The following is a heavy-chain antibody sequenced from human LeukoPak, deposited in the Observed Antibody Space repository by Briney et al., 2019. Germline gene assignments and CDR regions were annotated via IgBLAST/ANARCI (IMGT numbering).Heavy chain of an antibody. CDR2: INPNSGGT. D-gene: IGHD3-22*01. J-gene: IGHJ4*02. CDR3: VRDYYDSSGYYDSSWLRQLGY. CDR1: GYTFTGYY. Sequence: ASVKVSCKASGYTFTGYYMHWVRQAPGQGLEWMGWINPNSGGTNYAQKFQGRVTMTRDTSISTAYMGLSRLRSDDTAVYYCVRDYYDSSGYYDSSWLRQLGYWGQGTLVTVSS. V-gene: IGHV1-2*02.